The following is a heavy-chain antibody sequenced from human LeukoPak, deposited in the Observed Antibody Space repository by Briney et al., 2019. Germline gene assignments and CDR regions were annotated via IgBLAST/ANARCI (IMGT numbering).Heavy chain of an antibody. J-gene: IGHJ4*02. CDR3: ASIAVAGTGGDY. CDR2: IYTSGST. CDR1: GGSISSYC. V-gene: IGHV4-4*07. D-gene: IGHD6-19*01. Sequence: PSETLSLTCTVSGGSISSYCWSWIRQPAGKGLEWIGRIYTSGSTNYNASLKSRVTISVDTSKNQFSLKLSSVTAADTAVYYCASIAVAGTGGDYWGQGTLVTVSS.